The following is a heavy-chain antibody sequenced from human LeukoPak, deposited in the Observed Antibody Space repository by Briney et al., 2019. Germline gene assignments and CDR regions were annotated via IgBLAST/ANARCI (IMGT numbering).Heavy chain of an antibody. D-gene: IGHD1-20*01. CDR2: ISWNSGSI. J-gene: IGHJ4*02. V-gene: IGHV3-9*03. CDR3: AKAYNCNDHQAFDY. Sequence: GRSLRLSCAASGFTFDDYAMHWVRQAPGKGLEWVSGISWNSGSIGYADSVKGRFTISRDNAKNSLYLQMNSLRAEDMALYYCAKAYNCNDHQAFDYWGQGTLVTVSS. CDR1: GFTFDDYA.